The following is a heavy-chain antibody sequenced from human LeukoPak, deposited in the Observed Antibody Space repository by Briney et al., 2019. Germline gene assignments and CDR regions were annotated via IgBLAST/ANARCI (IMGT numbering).Heavy chain of an antibody. Sequence: PGGSLRLSCAASGFTFSSYDMHWVRQVPGKGLEWVAVISYDGSNKYYADSVKGRFTISRDNSKNTLYLQMNSLRAEDTAVYYCATGVATIPLDYRGQGTLVTVSS. V-gene: IGHV3-30*03. CDR2: ISYDGSNK. CDR1: GFTFSSYD. CDR3: ATGVATIPLDY. J-gene: IGHJ4*02. D-gene: IGHD5-12*01.